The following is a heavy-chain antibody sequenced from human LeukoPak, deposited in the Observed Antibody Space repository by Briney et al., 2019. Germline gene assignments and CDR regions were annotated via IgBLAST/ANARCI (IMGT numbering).Heavy chain of an antibody. V-gene: IGHV4-4*07. J-gene: IGHJ4*02. D-gene: IGHD5-18*01. Sequence: SETLSLTCTVSGDSISSYYWSWIRQPAGKGLEWIGRIYISGSTDYNPSLKSRLTMSVDKSKNQMSLKLKSVTAADSAVYYCARDDVDTPTFDYWGPGILVTVSS. CDR1: GDSISSYY. CDR2: IYISGST. CDR3: ARDDVDTPTFDY.